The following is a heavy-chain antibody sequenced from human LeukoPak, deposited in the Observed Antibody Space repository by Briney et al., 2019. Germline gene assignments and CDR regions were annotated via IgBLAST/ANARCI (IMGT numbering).Heavy chain of an antibody. J-gene: IGHJ4*02. CDR2: IHSMGGS. CDR1: GASISNYY. CDR3: ARLGSYHDF. V-gene: IGHV4-4*09. Sequence: SETLSLTCTVSGASISNYYWGWIRQTPEKGREWMGHIHSMGGSSYYPSLTSRLTLSIDTSRNQLSLKLPYVTAGDTAVYFCARLGSYHDFWGQGALVTVSS. D-gene: IGHD1-26*01.